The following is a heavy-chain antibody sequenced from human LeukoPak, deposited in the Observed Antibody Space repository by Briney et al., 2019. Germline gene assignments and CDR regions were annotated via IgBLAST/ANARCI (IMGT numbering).Heavy chain of an antibody. CDR2: IIPIFGTA. D-gene: IGHD3-10*01. V-gene: IGHV1-69*06. Sequence: EWMGGIIPIFGTANYAQKFQGRVTITADKSTSTAYMELSSLRSEDTAVYYCASGYTMVRGVITHFDYWGQGTLVTVSS. CDR3: ASGYTMVRGVITHFDY. J-gene: IGHJ4*02.